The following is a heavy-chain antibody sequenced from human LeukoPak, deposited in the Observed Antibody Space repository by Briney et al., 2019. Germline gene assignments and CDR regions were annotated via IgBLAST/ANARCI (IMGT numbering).Heavy chain of an antibody. J-gene: IGHJ4*02. CDR1: GYTFTSYY. D-gene: IGHD2-21*02. Sequence: GASVKASCKASGYTFTSYYLHWVRQAPGQGLEWMGIINPSGGGTSNAQNFQGRVTLTRDTSTSTVYMELSSLRSEDTAVYYCARGGVVTAYTAAFDYWGQGTLVTVSS. V-gene: IGHV1-46*01. CDR2: INPSGGGT. CDR3: ARGGVVTAYTAAFDY.